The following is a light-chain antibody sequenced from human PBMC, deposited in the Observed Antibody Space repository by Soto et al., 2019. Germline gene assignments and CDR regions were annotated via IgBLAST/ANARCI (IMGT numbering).Light chain of an antibody. CDR2: EVS. Sequence: QSALTQPASVSGSPGQSITISCTGTSSDVGGYNYVSWYQQHPGKAPKLMIYEVSKRPSGVPDRFSGSKSGNTASLTVSGLQAEDEADYYCNSYAGSNNWVLGG. CDR3: NSYAGSNNWV. V-gene: IGLV2-8*01. J-gene: IGLJ3*02. CDR1: SSDVGGYNY.